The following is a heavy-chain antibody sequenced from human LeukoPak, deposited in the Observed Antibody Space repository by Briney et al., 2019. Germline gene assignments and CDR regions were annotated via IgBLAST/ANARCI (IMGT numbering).Heavy chain of an antibody. V-gene: IGHV3-30-3*01. Sequence: GGSLRLSCAASGFTFSSYWMSWVRQAPGKGLEWVAVISYDGSNKYYADSVKGRFTISRDDSKNTLYLQMNSLRGEDTAVYYCARDSCGSPSCLDYWGQGTLATVSS. CDR3: ARDSCGSPSCLDY. J-gene: IGHJ4*02. CDR1: GFTFSSYW. CDR2: ISYDGSNK. D-gene: IGHD2-2*01.